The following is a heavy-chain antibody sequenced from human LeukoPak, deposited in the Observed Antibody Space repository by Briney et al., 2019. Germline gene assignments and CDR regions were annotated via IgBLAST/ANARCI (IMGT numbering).Heavy chain of an antibody. CDR3: ARGPFYYYDSSGYPFDY. V-gene: IGHV4-39*01. CDR1: SGSISSSSYY. J-gene: IGHJ4*02. D-gene: IGHD3-22*01. CDR2: IYYSGST. Sequence: KTSETLSLTCTVSSGSISSSSYYWGWIRQPPGKGLEWIGSIYYSGSTYYNPSLKSRVTISVDTSKNQFSLKLSSVTAADTAVYYCARGPFYYYDSSGYPFDYWGQGTLVTVSS.